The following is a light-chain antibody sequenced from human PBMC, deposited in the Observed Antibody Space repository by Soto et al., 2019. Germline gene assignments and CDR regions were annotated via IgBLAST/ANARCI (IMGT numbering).Light chain of an antibody. CDR1: SSNIGTTT. CDR3: SSWDDSLNGVV. CDR2: NIN. J-gene: IGLJ2*01. V-gene: IGLV1-44*01. Sequence: QSALTQPPSASGAPGQRVTISCSGSSSNIGTTTVNWYQHVPGTAPKLLIYNINQRPSGVPDRFSGSRSGTSASLAISGLQAEDEADYYCSSWDDSLNGVVFGRGTKLTVL.